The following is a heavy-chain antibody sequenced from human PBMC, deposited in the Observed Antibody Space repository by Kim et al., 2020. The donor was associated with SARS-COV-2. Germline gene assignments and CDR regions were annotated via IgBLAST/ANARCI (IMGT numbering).Heavy chain of an antibody. CDR3: ARDSYSSDWYGRPRFDP. V-gene: IGHV1-46*01. D-gene: IGHD6-19*01. CDR1: GYTFTSYY. Sequence: ASVKVSCKASGYTFTSYYMHWVRQAPGQGLEWMGIIDPSGGSTNYAQKFQGRVTMTRDTSTSTVYMELSSLRSEDTAVYYCARDSYSSDWYGRPRFDPWGQGTLVTVSS. J-gene: IGHJ5*02. CDR2: IDPSGGST.